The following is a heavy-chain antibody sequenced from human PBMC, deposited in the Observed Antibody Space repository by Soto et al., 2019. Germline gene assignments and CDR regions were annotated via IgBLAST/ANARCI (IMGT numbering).Heavy chain of an antibody. Sequence: QVQLVQSGAEVKKPGSSVKVSCKASGGTFSSYTISWVRQAPGQGLEWMGRIIPILGIANYAQKFQGRVTITADKSTSTAYMELSSLGSEDTAVYYCARHSGYCSGGSCYPLGYMDVWGKGTPVTVSS. J-gene: IGHJ6*03. CDR1: GGTFSSYT. CDR3: ARHSGYCSGGSCYPLGYMDV. D-gene: IGHD2-15*01. V-gene: IGHV1-69*02. CDR2: IIPILGIA.